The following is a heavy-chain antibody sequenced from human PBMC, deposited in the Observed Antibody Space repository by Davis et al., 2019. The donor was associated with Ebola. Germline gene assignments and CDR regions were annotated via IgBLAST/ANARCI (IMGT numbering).Heavy chain of an antibody. V-gene: IGHV5-51*01. CDR3: ARFEYYYGMDV. CDR1: GYSFTTYW. Sequence: GESLKISCKASGYSFTTYWIVWVRQMPGKGLECMGIIFPGDSDTRYSPSFQGQVTISADKSISTAYLQWSSLKASDTAMYYCARFEYYYGMDVWGKGTTVTVSS. J-gene: IGHJ6*04. D-gene: IGHD3-10*01. CDR2: IFPGDSDT.